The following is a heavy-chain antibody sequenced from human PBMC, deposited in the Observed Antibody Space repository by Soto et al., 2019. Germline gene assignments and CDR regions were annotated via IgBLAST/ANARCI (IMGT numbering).Heavy chain of an antibody. J-gene: IGHJ4*02. CDR3: ARVGDGSYSPFHF. CDR1: GYTFTGFY. D-gene: IGHD6-19*01. Sequence: ASVKVSCKASGYTFTGFYLHWLQQAPRQGLEWMGWINPNSGGTNYAQKFQGRVTFTRDTSINTAYMELTRLGSDDTAVYFCARVGDGSYSPFHFWGQGXPVTVYS. CDR2: INPNSGGT. V-gene: IGHV1-2*02.